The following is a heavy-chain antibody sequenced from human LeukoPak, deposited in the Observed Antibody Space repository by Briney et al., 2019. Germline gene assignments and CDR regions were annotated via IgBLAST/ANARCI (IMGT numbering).Heavy chain of an antibody. CDR3: AKDREIRPSSSRPEFDY. CDR1: GFTFSSYA. V-gene: IGHV3-23*01. D-gene: IGHD6-13*01. CDR2: ISGSGGST. Sequence: GGSLRLSCAASGFTFSSYAMSWVRQAPGKGLEWVSAISGSGGSTYYADSVKGRFTISRDNSKNTLYLQMNSLRAEDTAVYYCAKDREIRPSSSRPEFDYWGQGTLVTVSS. J-gene: IGHJ4*02.